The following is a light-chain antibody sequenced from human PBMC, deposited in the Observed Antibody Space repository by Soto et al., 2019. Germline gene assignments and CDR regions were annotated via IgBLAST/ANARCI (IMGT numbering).Light chain of an antibody. J-gene: IGKJ5*01. CDR1: QGVSSR. CDR3: QQSYTTTIT. CDR2: GAS. V-gene: IGKV3-20*01. Sequence: ETVLTQSPGTLSLSPGERATLSCRASQGVSSRLAWYQQKPGEAPRLLISGASSRATGIPDRFSGSGSGTDFTLTISSLQPEVFATYYCQQSYTTTITFGQGTRLEI.